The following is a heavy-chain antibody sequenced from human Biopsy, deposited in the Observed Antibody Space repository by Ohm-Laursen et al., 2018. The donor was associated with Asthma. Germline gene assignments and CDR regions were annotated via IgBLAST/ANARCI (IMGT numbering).Heavy chain of an antibody. D-gene: IGHD6-19*01. Sequence: SLRLSRAASGFAFSQYGMHWVRQAPGQGLEWVAVISYDGRTTYYAGSVEGRLTISRDNAKNTLSLQMNSLSAADTAVYYCARAYSSGWTRGMDVWGQGTTVSVSS. V-gene: IGHV3-30*03. J-gene: IGHJ6*02. CDR2: ISYDGRTT. CDR1: GFAFSQYG. CDR3: ARAYSSGWTRGMDV.